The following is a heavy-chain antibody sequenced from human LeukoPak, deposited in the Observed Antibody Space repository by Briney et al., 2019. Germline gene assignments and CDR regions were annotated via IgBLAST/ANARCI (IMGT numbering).Heavy chain of an antibody. V-gene: IGHV3-20*04. CDR1: GFTFHDFV. CDR2: INWNGGRT. Sequence: GGSLRLSCAAAGFTFHDFVMSWVRQAPGKGLEWVSGINWNGGRTDYAESVKGRFTISRDDAKNSLYLQMYSLRTEDTALYYCVRDGAGGGSYYGDCWGQGTLVTVSS. CDR3: VRDGAGGGSYYGDC. J-gene: IGHJ4*02. D-gene: IGHD1-26*01.